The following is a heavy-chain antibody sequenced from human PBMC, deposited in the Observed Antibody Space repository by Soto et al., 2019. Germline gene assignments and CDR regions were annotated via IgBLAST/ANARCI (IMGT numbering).Heavy chain of an antibody. CDR2: IIPIFGTA. Sequence: QVQLVQSGAEVKKPGSSVKVSCKASGGTFSSYAISWVRQAPGQGLEWMGGIIPIFGTANYAQKFQGRVTITADECTSTAYMELSSLRSEDTAVYYCANGYCSSTSCYVGYYGMDVWGQGTTVTVSS. CDR3: ANGYCSSTSCYVGYYGMDV. J-gene: IGHJ6*02. CDR1: GGTFSSYA. D-gene: IGHD2-2*01. V-gene: IGHV1-69*01.